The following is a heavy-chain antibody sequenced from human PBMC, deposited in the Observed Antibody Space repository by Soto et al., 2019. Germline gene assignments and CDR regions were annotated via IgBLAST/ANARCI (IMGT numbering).Heavy chain of an antibody. J-gene: IGHJ4*02. V-gene: IGHV4-39*01. CDR2: IHYSGST. D-gene: IGHD3-3*01. Sequence: SETLALTCTVSGGAISSSNKYWGWIRQPPGKGLEWIGSIHYSGSTYYNPSPKSRVTISVDTSKTQFSLKLSSVTAADTAVYYCAKPGFWSSNRLVDNWGQGTLVTVSS. CDR1: GGAISSSNKY. CDR3: AKPGFWSSNRLVDN.